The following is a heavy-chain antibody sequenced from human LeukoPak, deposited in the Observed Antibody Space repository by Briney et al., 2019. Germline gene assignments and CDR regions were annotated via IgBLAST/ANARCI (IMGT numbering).Heavy chain of an antibody. Sequence: GGSLRLSCAASGFTFSSYAMSWVRQAPGKGLEWVSAISGSGGSTYYADSVKGRFTISRDSSKNTLYLQMNSLRAEDTAVYYCAKDGRIAAAGSPPRWFDPWGQGTLVTVSS. CDR1: GFTFSSYA. CDR2: ISGSGGST. D-gene: IGHD6-13*01. V-gene: IGHV3-23*01. CDR3: AKDGRIAAAGSPPRWFDP. J-gene: IGHJ5*02.